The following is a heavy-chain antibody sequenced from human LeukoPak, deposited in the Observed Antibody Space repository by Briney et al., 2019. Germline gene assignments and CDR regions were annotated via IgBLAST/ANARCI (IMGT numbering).Heavy chain of an antibody. Sequence: SETLSLTCTVSGASTNSYYWSWIRQPPGKGLEWIGYLSYSGNTNYNPSLKSRVTISVDTSKNQFSLKLSSVTAADTAVYYCARHHSDSSGWSREAVDIWGQGTMVTVSS. CDR1: GASTNSYY. D-gene: IGHD6-19*01. J-gene: IGHJ3*02. V-gene: IGHV4-59*08. CDR3: ARHHSDSSGWSREAVDI. CDR2: LSYSGNT.